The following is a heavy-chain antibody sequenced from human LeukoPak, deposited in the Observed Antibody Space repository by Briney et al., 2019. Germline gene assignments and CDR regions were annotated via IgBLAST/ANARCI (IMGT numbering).Heavy chain of an antibody. V-gene: IGHV4-39*01. CDR2: IYYSGTT. CDR1: GGSISNSTCY. J-gene: IGHJ2*01. D-gene: IGHD4-17*01. CDR3: VRQTTARPSSWYFHL. Sequence: ASETLSLTCTVSGGSISNSTCYWGWIRQPPGEGLKWIVSIYYSGTTYYNPSLKSRVTISVDTSKNQFSLKLSSVTASDTAVYYCVRQTTARPSSWYFHLWGRGTLVTVSS.